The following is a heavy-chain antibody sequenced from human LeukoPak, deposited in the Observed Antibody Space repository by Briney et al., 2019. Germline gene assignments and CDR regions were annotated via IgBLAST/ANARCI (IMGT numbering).Heavy chain of an antibody. J-gene: IGHJ4*02. CDR3: ARVSDDEYGGNSGAMYFES. D-gene: IGHD4-23*01. V-gene: IGHV4-38-2*02. CDR2: IYHSGST. CDR1: GYSLISTFY. Sequence: PSETLSLTCTVSGYSLISTFYWGWIRQSPGKGLEWIGNIYHSGSTYSSPSLRSRVTISVDTSKNQFSLKLQSVTAADTVLYYCARVSDDEYGGNSGAMYFESWGQGTLVTVSS.